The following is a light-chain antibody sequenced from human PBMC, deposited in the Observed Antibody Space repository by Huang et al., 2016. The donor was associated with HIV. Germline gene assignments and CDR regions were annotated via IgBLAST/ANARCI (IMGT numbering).Light chain of an antibody. V-gene: IGKV3-15*01. CDR1: QSVSSN. CDR3: QQYNNWPRT. Sequence: EIVMTQSPATLSVSPGKRATLSCRASQSVSSNLAWYQQKPGQAPRLLIYGASTRATGIPARFSGSGSVTEFTLTISSLQSEDFAVYYCQQYNNWPRTFGQGTKVEIK. CDR2: GAS. J-gene: IGKJ1*01.